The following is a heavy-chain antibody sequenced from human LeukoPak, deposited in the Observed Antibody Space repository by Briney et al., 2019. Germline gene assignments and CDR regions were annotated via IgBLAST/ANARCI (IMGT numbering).Heavy chain of an antibody. CDR1: GGSFSGYH. D-gene: IGHD3-22*01. J-gene: IGHJ6*03. CDR3: ARGRHDITMIAAVMTSVSYYLDV. Sequence: SETLSLTCAVYGGSFSGYHWTWMRQSPGKGLEWIGDINPSGSTYYNPSLKSRLTISVDTSKNQFSLKLRSVTAADTAVYYCARGRHDITMIAAVMTSVSYYLDVWGKGTTVTVS. V-gene: IGHV4-34*01. CDR2: INPSGST.